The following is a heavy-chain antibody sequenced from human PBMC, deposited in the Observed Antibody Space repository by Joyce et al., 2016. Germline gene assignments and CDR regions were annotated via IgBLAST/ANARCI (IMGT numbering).Heavy chain of an antibody. CDR2: INLDGTAT. Sequence: VHLEESGGDLVQPGGSLRLSCAASGFPFHTYWMHWVRRAPGKGLEWVSRINLDGTATNYAGSVMGRFTVSRDNAKDTLYLEMNSLRVEDTAVYYCARDKHCSSNSCLGLGNWFDPWGQGTLVTVSS. CDR1: GFPFHTYW. D-gene: IGHD2/OR15-2a*01. J-gene: IGHJ5*02. CDR3: ARDKHCSSNSCLGLGNWFDP. V-gene: IGHV3-74*01.